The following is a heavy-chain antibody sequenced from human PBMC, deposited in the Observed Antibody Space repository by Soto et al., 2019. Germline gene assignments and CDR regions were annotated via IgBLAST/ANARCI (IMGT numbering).Heavy chain of an antibody. D-gene: IGHD3-10*01. Sequence: ASVKVSCKASGYTFTSYGISWVRQAPGQGLEWMGWISAYNGNTNYAQKLQGRVTMTTDTSTSTAYMELRSLRSDDTAVYYCARDVLGLGEFTFSYYYGMDVWGQGTTVTVS. CDR1: GYTFTSYG. V-gene: IGHV1-18*04. CDR3: ARDVLGLGEFTFSYYYGMDV. CDR2: ISAYNGNT. J-gene: IGHJ6*02.